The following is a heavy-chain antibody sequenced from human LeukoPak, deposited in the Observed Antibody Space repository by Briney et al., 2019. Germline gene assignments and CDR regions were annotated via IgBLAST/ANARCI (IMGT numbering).Heavy chain of an antibody. J-gene: IGHJ5*02. V-gene: IGHV1-18*01. CDR2: ISAYNGNT. CDR3: ARVLLWFGELLYLWFDP. CDR1: GYTFTSYG. D-gene: IGHD3-10*01. Sequence: GASVKVSCKASGYTFTSYGISWVRQAPGQGLEWMGWISAYNGNTNYAQKLQGRVTMTTDTSTSTAYMELRSLRSDDTAVYYCARVLLWFGELLYLWFDPWGQGTLVTVSS.